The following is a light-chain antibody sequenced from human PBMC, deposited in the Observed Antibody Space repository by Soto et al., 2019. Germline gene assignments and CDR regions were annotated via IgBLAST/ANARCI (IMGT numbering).Light chain of an antibody. CDR1: SSDFSGYNY. Sequence: QSALTQPASVSGSPGQSITISCTETSSDFSGYNYVSWYQQHPGKAPKLMIYEISHPPSGVSNRFSGSKTGNTPSLTISDLPADDEDDYCCTSYSPSPTLLIGGGTKLTVL. V-gene: IGLV2-14*01. CDR2: EIS. J-gene: IGLJ2*01. CDR3: TSYSPSPTLL.